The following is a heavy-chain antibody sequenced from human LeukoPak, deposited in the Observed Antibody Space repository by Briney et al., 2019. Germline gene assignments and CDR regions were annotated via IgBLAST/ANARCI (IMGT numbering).Heavy chain of an antibody. V-gene: IGHV4-34*01. Sequence: SETLSLTCAVYGGSFSGYYWSWIRQPPGKGLEWIGEINHSGSTNYNPSLKSRVTISVDTSKNQFSLKLSSVTAADTAVYYCAREGGTTGTETFGTDVWGQGTTVTVSS. CDR1: GGSFSGYY. CDR3: AREGGTTGTETFGTDV. D-gene: IGHD1-1*01. J-gene: IGHJ6*02. CDR2: INHSGST.